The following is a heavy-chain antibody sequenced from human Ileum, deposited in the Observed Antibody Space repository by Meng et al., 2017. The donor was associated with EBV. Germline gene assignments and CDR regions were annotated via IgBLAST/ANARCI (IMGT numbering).Heavy chain of an antibody. CDR1: GGSFSGYY. V-gene: IGHV4-34*01. CDR3: ARYRLQNDYGDQLCYFDY. D-gene: IGHD4-17*01. CDR2: INHSGNT. Sequence: GQLQQWGAGLLKPSETLSLTCAVYGGSFSGYYWSWIRQPPGKGLKWIGEINHSGNTNYNPSLKSRVNISLDTSKNQFSLKLSSVTAADTAVYYCARYRLQNDYGDQLCYFDYLGQGTLVTVSS. J-gene: IGHJ4*02.